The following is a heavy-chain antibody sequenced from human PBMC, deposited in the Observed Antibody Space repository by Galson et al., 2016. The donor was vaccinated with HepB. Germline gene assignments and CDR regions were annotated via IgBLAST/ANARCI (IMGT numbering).Heavy chain of an antibody. Sequence: SVKVSCKASGYTFISYDISWVRQATGQGLEWTGWMKPKSGNTGYAQKFQGRITMTRSTSTGTAYMELSSLRSEDTAVYYCARAPSKRADQRGGLWFDPWGQGTLVTVSS. J-gene: IGHJ5*02. V-gene: IGHV1-8*01. CDR2: MKPKSGNT. CDR1: GYTFISYD. D-gene: IGHD1-26*01. CDR3: ARAPSKRADQRGGLWFDP.